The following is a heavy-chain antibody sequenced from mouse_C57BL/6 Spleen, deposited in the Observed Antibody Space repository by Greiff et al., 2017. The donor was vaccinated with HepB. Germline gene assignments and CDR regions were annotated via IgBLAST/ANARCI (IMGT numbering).Heavy chain of an antibody. CDR3: AAVWYFDV. J-gene: IGHJ1*03. Sequence: VHVKQSGPELVKPGASVKMSCKASGYTFTDYNMHWVKQSHGKSLEWIGYINPNNGGTSYNQKFKGKATLTVTKSSSTAYMELRSLTSEDSAVYYCAAVWYFDVWGTGTTVTVSS. CDR1: GYTFTDYN. CDR2: INPNNGGT. V-gene: IGHV1-22*01.